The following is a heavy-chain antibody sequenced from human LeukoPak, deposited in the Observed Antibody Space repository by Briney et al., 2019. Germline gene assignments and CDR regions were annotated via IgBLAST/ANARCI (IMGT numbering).Heavy chain of an antibody. V-gene: IGHV1-24*01. CDR3: ATAKDGIAVFDY. CDR2: FDPEDGET. J-gene: IGHJ4*02. Sequence: GASVTVSCKVSGYTLTELSMHWGRQAPGKGLEWMGGFDPEDGETIYAQKFQGRVTMTEDTSTDTAYMELSSLRSEETAAYYCATAKDGIAVFDYWGQGTLVTVSS. D-gene: IGHD6-19*01. CDR1: GYTLTELS.